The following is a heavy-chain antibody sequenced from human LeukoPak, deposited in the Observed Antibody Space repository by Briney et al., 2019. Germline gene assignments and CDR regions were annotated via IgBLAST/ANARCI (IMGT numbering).Heavy chain of an antibody. V-gene: IGHV4-34*01. CDR2: INHSGTT. CDR3: ARGLRLPSRSTPAVPHV. D-gene: IGHD2/OR15-2a*01. CDR1: GGSFSDYY. J-gene: IGHJ6*04. Sequence: PSETLSLTCAVYGGSFSDYYWNWIRQPPGKGLEWIGEINHSGTTNYNPSLKSRVTMSVDTSKNQFSLRLSSVTAADTAVYYCARGLRLPSRSTPAVPHVWGKGTTVTVSA.